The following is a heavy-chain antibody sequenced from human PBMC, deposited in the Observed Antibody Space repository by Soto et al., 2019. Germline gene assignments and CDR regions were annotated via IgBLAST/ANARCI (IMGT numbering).Heavy chain of an antibody. CDR3: VRGSYYDSSGYYRGGMDV. D-gene: IGHD3-22*01. Sequence: SETLSLAITVSGGSIISGGYYWSWIRQHPGKGLEWIGYIYYSGSTYYNPSLKSRVTISVDTSKNQFSLKLSSVTAADTAVYYCVRGSYYDSSGYYRGGMDVWGQGTTVTVSS. CDR2: IYYSGST. CDR1: GGSIISGGYY. V-gene: IGHV4-31*03. J-gene: IGHJ6*02.